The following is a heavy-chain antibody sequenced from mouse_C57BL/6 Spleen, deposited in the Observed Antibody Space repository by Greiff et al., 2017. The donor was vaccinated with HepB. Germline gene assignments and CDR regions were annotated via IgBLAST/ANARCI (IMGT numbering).Heavy chain of an antibody. CDR3: SRRCYVSSRYCGLDY. CDR1: GYTFTDYC. V-gene: IGHV1-76*01. Sequence: VQLQQSGAELVRPGASVKLSCKASGYTFTDYCINWVKQRPGQGLEWIARIYPGSGNTYYNEKFKGKATLTVEKSSSTAYMQLSSLTSEDSAVYFFSRRCYVSSRYCGLDYRGQGTPVNV. D-gene: IGHD1-1*01. J-gene: IGHJ4*01. CDR2: IYPGSGNT.